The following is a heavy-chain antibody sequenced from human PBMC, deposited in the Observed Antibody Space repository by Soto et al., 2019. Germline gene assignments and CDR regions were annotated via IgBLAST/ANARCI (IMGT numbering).Heavy chain of an antibody. CDR1: GGSISSYY. Sequence: QVQLQESGPGLVKPSETLSLTCTVSGGSISSYYWSWIRQPPGKGLEWIGYIYYSGSTNYNPSLKSRVTISVDTSKNQFSLKLSSVTAADTAVYYCARDLVWNYESAGGWFDPWGQGTLVTVSS. V-gene: IGHV4-59*01. CDR3: ARDLVWNYESAGGWFDP. J-gene: IGHJ5*02. D-gene: IGHD1-7*01. CDR2: IYYSGST.